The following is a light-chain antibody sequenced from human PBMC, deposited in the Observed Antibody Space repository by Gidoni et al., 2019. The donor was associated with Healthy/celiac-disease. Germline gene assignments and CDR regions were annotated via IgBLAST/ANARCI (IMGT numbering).Light chain of an antibody. J-gene: IGKJ1*01. CDR1: QICSSY. CDR2: DAS. CDR3: QQRSNWPPWT. Sequence: EIVLIQSPATLSLSQGERATLSCRASQICSSYLAWYQQKPGQAPRLLIYDASNRATRSPARFSGSGSGTDFTLTISSLEPEGFAVYYCQQRSNWPPWTFGQGTKVEIK. V-gene: IGKV3-11*01.